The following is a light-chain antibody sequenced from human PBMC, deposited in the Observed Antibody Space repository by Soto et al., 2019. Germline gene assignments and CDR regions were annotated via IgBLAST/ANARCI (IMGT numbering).Light chain of an antibody. J-gene: IGKJ1*01. Sequence: EIVLTQSPGTLSLTPGERATLSCRASERVAGSYLAWYQQKPAQAPRLLIHGASTRATGIADRFSGSGSGTDLTLTISRLEPEDFAVYYCQLYGTSPKTFGQGTKVDIK. CDR1: ERVAGSY. CDR3: QLYGTSPKT. V-gene: IGKV3-20*01. CDR2: GAS.